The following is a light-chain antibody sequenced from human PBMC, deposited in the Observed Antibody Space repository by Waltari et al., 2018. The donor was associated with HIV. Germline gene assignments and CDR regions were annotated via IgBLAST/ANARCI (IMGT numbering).Light chain of an antibody. J-gene: IGKJ3*01. V-gene: IGKV3-11*01. CDR3: QKRSNWPGT. CDR2: DAS. CDR1: QNIRNY. Sequence: IVLTQSPVTLSLSPGERANLSCRASQNIRNYVGWYQQKSGQPPRLLIYDASTRDTGIPARFSGAGSGTDFTLTIDSLEPEDFAMYYCQKRSNWPGTFGPGTRVDVK.